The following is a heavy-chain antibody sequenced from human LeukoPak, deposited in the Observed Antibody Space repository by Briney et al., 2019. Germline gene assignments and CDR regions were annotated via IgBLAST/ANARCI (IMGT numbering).Heavy chain of an antibody. J-gene: IGHJ4*02. CDR1: GLIFSDAW. Sequence: PGGSLRLSCAASGLIFSDAWMGWVRPAPGKGLEWVGRIANKINSERKDYAAPVRGRFSISRDDPENTLYLQMNGLQTEDTGVYYCTTEGQQMESSGFDFWGRGTPVTVSS. D-gene: IGHD6-13*01. V-gene: IGHV3-15*04. CDR2: IANKINSERK. CDR3: TTEGQQMESSGFDF.